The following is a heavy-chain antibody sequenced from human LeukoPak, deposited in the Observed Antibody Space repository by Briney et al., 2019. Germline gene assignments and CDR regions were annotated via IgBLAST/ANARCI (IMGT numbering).Heavy chain of an antibody. D-gene: IGHD4-17*01. CDR1: GGSISSSY. J-gene: IGHJ4*02. V-gene: IGHV4-59*01. Sequence: PSETLSLTCTVSGGSISSSYWSWLRQPPGKGLEWIGNIYYSGSTNYNPSLKSRVTISVDTSKNQFSLRLSSVTAADTAVYYCARDDYGDFFFGSWGQGTLVTVSS. CDR2: IYYSGST. CDR3: ARDDYGDFFFGS.